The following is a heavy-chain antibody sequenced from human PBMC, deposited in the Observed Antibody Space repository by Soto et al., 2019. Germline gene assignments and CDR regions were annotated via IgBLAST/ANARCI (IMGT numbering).Heavy chain of an antibody. D-gene: IGHD1-26*01. CDR1: GYTFTSYG. CDR3: ARDRGSYALDY. V-gene: IGHV1-18*01. Sequence: QVQLVQSGAEVKKPGASVMVSCKASGYTFTSYGISWVRQAPGQGLEWMGWISAYNGNTNYAQKLQGRVTMTPDTFLSTAYTARRSPRSDDTAVYSWARDRGSYALDYMGQGTLVTVSS. J-gene: IGHJ4*02. CDR2: ISAYNGNT.